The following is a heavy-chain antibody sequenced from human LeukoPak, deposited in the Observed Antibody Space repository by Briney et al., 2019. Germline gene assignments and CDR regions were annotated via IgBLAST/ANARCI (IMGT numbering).Heavy chain of an antibody. J-gene: IGHJ5*02. D-gene: IGHD2-15*01. CDR3: ARDSPPASYCTGGSCYSEGWFDP. V-gene: IGHV1-2*02. CDR2: INPNSGGT. Sequence: ASVKVSCKSSGYTFTGYYMHWVRQAPAQGLEWMGWINPNSGGTNYAQKFQGRVTMTRDTSISTAYMELSRLRSDDTAVYYCARDSPPASYCTGGSCYSEGWFDPWGQGTLVTVSS. CDR1: GYTFTGYY.